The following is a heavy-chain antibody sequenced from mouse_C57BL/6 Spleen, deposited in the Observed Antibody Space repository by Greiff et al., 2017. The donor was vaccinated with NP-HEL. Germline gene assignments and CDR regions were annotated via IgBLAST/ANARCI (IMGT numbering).Heavy chain of an antibody. CDR1: GFTFSDYG. V-gene: IGHV5-17*01. J-gene: IGHJ2*01. CDR2: ISSGSSTI. CDR3: ARRRDYGSSFDY. Sequence: EVKLVESGGGLVKPGGSLKLSCAASGFTFSDYGMHWVRQAPEKGLEWVAYISSGSSTIYYADTVKGRFTISRDNAKNTLFLQMTSLRSEDTAMYYCARRRDYGSSFDYWGQGTTLTVSS. D-gene: IGHD1-1*01.